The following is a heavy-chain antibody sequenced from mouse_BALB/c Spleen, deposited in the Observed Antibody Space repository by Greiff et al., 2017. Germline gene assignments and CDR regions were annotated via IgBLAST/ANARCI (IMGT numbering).Heavy chain of an antibody. CDR3: ARSFYYGYTDY. Sequence: EVQGVESGGGLVQPGGSRKLSCAASGFTFSSFGMHWVRQAPEKGLEWVAYISSGSSTIYYADTVKGRFTISRDNPENTLFLQMTSLRSEDTAMYYCARSFYYGYTDYWGQGTTLTVSS. CDR1: GFTFSSFG. J-gene: IGHJ2*01. D-gene: IGHD1-2*01. CDR2: ISSGSSTI. V-gene: IGHV5-17*02.